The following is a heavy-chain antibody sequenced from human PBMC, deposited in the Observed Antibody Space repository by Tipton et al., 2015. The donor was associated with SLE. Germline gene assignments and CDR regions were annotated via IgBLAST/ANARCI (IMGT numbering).Heavy chain of an antibody. J-gene: IGHJ4*02. Sequence: TLSLTCAVYGGSFSGYYWSWIRQPPGKGLEWIGEINHSGSTNYNPSLKSRVTISVDTSKNQFSLKLSSVTAADTAVYYCAREGYYYDSSGYWGQGTLVTVSS. V-gene: IGHV4-34*09. CDR1: GGSFSGYY. CDR3: AREGYYYDSSGY. D-gene: IGHD3-22*01. CDR2: INHSGST.